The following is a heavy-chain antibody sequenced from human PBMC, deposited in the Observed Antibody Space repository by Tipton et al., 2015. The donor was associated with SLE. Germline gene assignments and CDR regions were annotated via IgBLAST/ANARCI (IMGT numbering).Heavy chain of an antibody. CDR2: IYHSGST. CDR1: GGSISSSSYY. J-gene: IGHJ4*02. V-gene: IGHV4-39*07. CDR3: ASSLGGAPDY. Sequence: TLSLTCTVSGGSISSSSYYWGWIRQPPGKGLEWIGSIYHSGSTYYNPSLKSRVTISVDTSKNQFSLKLSSVTAADTAVYYCASSLGGAPDYWGQGTLVTVSS. D-gene: IGHD1-26*01.